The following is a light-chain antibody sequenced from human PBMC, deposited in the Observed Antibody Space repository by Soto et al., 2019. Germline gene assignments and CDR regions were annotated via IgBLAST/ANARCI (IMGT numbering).Light chain of an antibody. J-gene: IGLJ2*01. CDR2: DVS. CDR3: SSFTTSSHVV. CDR1: SSDVGAYNY. Sequence: QSALTQPASVSGSPGQSITISCTGTSSDVGAYNYVSWYQQHPGKVPKLMIFDVSQRPSGVSNRFSGSKSANTASLTISGLQAEDEADYYCSSFTTSSHVVFGGGTKLTVL. V-gene: IGLV2-14*01.